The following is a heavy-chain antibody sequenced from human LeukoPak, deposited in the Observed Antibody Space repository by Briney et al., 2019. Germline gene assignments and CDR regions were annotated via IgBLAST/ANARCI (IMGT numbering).Heavy chain of an antibody. CDR2: INHSGST. CDR3: ARDSYSLLLWFGSPSGGYYYGMDV. CDR1: GGSISSSSYY. D-gene: IGHD3-10*01. V-gene: IGHV4-39*07. J-gene: IGHJ6*02. Sequence: SETLSLTCTVSGGSISSSSYYWSWIRQPPGKGLEWIGEINHSGSTNYNPSLKSRVTISVDTSKNQFSLKLSSVTAADTAVYYCARDSYSLLLWFGSPSGGYYYGMDVWGQGTTVTVSS.